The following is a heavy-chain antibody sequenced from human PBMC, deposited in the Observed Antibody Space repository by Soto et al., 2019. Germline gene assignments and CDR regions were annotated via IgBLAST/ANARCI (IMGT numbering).Heavy chain of an antibody. J-gene: IGHJ3*01. Sequence: EVQLLESGGGLVQPGGSLRLSCAASGFTFSSYAMSWVRQAPGKGLEWVSGISGSGGSTYYADSVKGRFTIPRDNSKHTLYLQMNSLRAEDTAVYYCAKDRMFRGGDAFDLWGQGTVVTVSS. D-gene: IGHD3-10*01. V-gene: IGHV3-23*01. CDR1: GFTFSSYA. CDR2: ISGSGGST. CDR3: AKDRMFRGGDAFDL.